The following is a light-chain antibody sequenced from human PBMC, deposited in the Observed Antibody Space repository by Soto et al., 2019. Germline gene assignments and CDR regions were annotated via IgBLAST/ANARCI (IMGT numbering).Light chain of an antibody. J-gene: IGKJ4*01. Sequence: DIQITQSTSSLSASVGDTVTITWRSSQSISSYLNWYQQKPGKAPKLPIYAASSLQSGVPSRFSGSGSGTDFTLTISSLQTEDFATYYCQQSYSTPLAFGGGTRWIS. V-gene: IGKV1-39*01. CDR1: QSISSY. CDR3: QQSYSTPLA. CDR2: AAS.